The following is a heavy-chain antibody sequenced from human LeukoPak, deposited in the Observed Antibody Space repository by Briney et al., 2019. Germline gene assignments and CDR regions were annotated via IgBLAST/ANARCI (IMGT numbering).Heavy chain of an antibody. V-gene: IGHV3-9*01. CDR3: ARGNSNYYGSGSYYKTFDY. CDR1: GFTFDDYA. Sequence: PGRSLRLSCAASGFTFDDYAMHWVRQAPGKGLEWVSGISWNSGSIGYADSVKGRFTISRDNAKNSLYLQMNSLRAEDTAVYYCARGNSNYYGSGSYYKTFDYWGQGTLVTVSS. CDR2: ISWNSGSI. D-gene: IGHD3-10*01. J-gene: IGHJ4*02.